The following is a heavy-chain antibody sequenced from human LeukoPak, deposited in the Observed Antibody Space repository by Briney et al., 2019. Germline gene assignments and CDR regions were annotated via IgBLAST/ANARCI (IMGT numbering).Heavy chain of an antibody. CDR1: GFTFSSYA. CDR2: ISYDGSNK. CDR3: ARGSSIDY. V-gene: IGHV3-30*04. Sequence: GGSLRLSCAASGFTFSSYAMHWVRQAPGKGLEWVAVISYDGSNKYYADSVKGRFTTSRDNSKNTLYLQMNSLRAEDTAVYYCARGSSIDYWGQGTLVTVSS. D-gene: IGHD3-10*01. J-gene: IGHJ4*02.